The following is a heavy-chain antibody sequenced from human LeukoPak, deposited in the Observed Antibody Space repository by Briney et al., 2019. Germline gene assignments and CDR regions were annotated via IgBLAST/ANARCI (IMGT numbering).Heavy chain of an antibody. CDR3: ATVNSSSTVTTLDYYYYYMDV. J-gene: IGHJ6*03. Sequence: ASVKVSCKVSGYTLTELSMRWVRQAPGKGLEWMGGFDPEDGETIYAQKFQGRVTMTEDTSTDTAYMELSSLRSEDTAVYYCATVNSSSTVTTLDYYYYYMDVWGKGTTVTVSS. CDR1: GYTLTELS. CDR2: FDPEDGET. D-gene: IGHD4-11*01. V-gene: IGHV1-24*01.